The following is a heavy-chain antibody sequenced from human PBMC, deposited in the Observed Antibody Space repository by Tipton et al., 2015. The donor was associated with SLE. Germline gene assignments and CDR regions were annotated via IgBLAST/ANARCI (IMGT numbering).Heavy chain of an antibody. CDR1: GYTLTETS. CDR3: AKGGGTSPFDY. V-gene: IGHV1-24*01. CDR2: FDPEDGEI. Sequence: QVQLVQSGAEVKKPGASVKVSCKVSGYTLTETSMHWVRQAHGKGLEWMGSFDPEDGEIVYAQQFQGRVTMTEDTSTDTVHMELSSLRSEDTAVYYCAKGGGTSPFDYWGQGTLVTVSS. D-gene: IGHD1-26*01. J-gene: IGHJ4*02.